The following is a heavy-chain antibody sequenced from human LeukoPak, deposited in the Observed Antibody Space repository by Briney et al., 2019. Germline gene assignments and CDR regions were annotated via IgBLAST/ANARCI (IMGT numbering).Heavy chain of an antibody. V-gene: IGHV3-9*03. D-gene: IGHD2-2*01. J-gene: IGHJ4*02. Sequence: GGSLRLSCAASGLTFDDYAMHWVRQAPGKGLEWVSGISWNSGSIGYGDSVKGRFTISRDNAKNSLYLQMNSLRAEDMALYYCAKASADLYFDYWGQGTLVTVSS. CDR3: AKASADLYFDY. CDR2: ISWNSGSI. CDR1: GLTFDDYA.